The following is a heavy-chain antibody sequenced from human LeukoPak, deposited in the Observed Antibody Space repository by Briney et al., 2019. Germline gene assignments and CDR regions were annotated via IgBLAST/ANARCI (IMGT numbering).Heavy chain of an antibody. CDR3: ATEFPGYYGMDV. J-gene: IGHJ6*02. CDR1: GYTLTELS. V-gene: IGHV1-24*01. D-gene: IGHD3-10*01. Sequence: ASVKVSYKVSGYTLTELSMHWVRQAPGKGLEWMGGFDPEDGETIYAQKFQGRVTMTEDTSTDTAYMELSSLRSEDTAVYYCATEFPGYYGMDVWGQGTTVTVSS. CDR2: FDPEDGET.